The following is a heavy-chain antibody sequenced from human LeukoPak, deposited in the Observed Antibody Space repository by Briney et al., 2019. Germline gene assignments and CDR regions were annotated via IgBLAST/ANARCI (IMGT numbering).Heavy chain of an antibody. CDR2: MCGTAGCT. Sequence: GGSLTLSCQASGFTFYMYAMSWVRQAPGKGLEWVASMCGTAGCTFYPDSVKGRFTISRDNSKNVLYLRMNSLTAEDTAIYYCAKDLLAVAGIAFDYWGQGTLVTVSS. CDR3: AKDLLAVAGIAFDY. V-gene: IGHV3-23*01. D-gene: IGHD6-19*01. CDR1: GFTFYMYA. J-gene: IGHJ4*02.